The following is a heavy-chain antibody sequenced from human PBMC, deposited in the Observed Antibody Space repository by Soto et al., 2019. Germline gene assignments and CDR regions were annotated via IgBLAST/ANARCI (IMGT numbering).Heavy chain of an antibody. J-gene: IGHJ4*02. D-gene: IGHD6-13*01. CDR3: ARPQLVQGLYYFDY. Sequence: PSETLSLTCTVSGGSISSSSYYWGWIRQPPGKGLEWIGSIYYSGSTYYNPSLKSRVTISVDTSKNQFSLKLSSVTAADTAVYYCARPQLVQGLYYFDYWGQGTLVTVSS. CDR2: IYYSGST. V-gene: IGHV4-39*01. CDR1: GGSISSSSYY.